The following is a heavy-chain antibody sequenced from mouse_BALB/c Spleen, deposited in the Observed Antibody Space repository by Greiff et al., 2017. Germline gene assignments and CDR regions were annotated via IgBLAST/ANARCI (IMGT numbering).Heavy chain of an antibody. CDR3: ARGGGTLYFDY. J-gene: IGHJ2*01. Sequence: EVQLQQSGPGLVKPSQSLSLTCSVTGYSITSGYYWNWIRQFPGNKLEWMGYISYDGSNNYNPSLKNRISITRDTSKNQFFLKLNSVTTEDTATYYCARGGGTLYFDYWGQGTTLTVSS. CDR2: ISYDGSN. V-gene: IGHV3-6*02. CDR1: GYSITSGYY. D-gene: IGHD3-3*01.